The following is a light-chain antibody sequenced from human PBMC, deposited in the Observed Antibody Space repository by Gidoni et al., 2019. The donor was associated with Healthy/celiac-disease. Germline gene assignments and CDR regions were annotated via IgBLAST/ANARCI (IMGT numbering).Light chain of an antibody. CDR1: QSVSSN. V-gene: IGKV3-15*01. Sequence: EIVMTQSPATLSVSPGERATLSCRASQSVSSNLAWYQQKPGQAPRLLIYGASTRATGIPARFSGSGSGTEFTLTISSLQSEDFAVYYCQQYNNVGPGTKVDIK. J-gene: IGKJ3*01. CDR3: QQYNN. CDR2: GAS.